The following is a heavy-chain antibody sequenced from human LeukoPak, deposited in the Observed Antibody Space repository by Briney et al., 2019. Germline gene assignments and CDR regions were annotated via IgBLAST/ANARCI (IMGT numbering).Heavy chain of an antibody. V-gene: IGHV4-34*01. J-gene: IGHJ6*03. D-gene: IGHD3-3*01. Sequence: PSETLSLTCAVYGGSFSGYYWSWIRQPPGKGLEWIGEINHSGSTNYNPSLKSRVTISVDTSKNQFSLKLSSVTAADTAVYFCARGEWSYYYMDVWGKGTTVTVSS. CDR3: ARGEWSYYYMDV. CDR1: GGSFSGYY. CDR2: INHSGST.